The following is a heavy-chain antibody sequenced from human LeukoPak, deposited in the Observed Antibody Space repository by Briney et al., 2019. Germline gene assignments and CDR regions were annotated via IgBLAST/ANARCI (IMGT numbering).Heavy chain of an antibody. D-gene: IGHD2-15*01. Sequence: GGSLRLSCVVSGFTFSNAWMSWVRQAPGKGLEWVSVIYSGDSTYYADSVKGRFTISRDNSKNTLYLQMNSLRAEDTAVYYCARAAGGYYFDYWGQGTLVTVSS. CDR3: ARAAGGYYFDY. V-gene: IGHV3-53*01. J-gene: IGHJ4*02. CDR2: IYSGDST. CDR1: GFTFSNAW.